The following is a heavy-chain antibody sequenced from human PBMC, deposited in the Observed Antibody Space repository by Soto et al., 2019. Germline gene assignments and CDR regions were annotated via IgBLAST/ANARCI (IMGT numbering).Heavy chain of an antibody. CDR2: ISGSGGST. Sequence: VQLLESGGGLVQPGGSLRLSCVASGFTFSSYVMSWVRQAPGKGLEWVSGISGSGGSTYDADSVKGRFTISRDNSKNTLYLQMSSLRAEDTAVYYCAKSRPTPFDYWGQGTLVTVSS. CDR3: AKSRPTPFDY. D-gene: IGHD2-15*01. V-gene: IGHV3-23*01. J-gene: IGHJ4*02. CDR1: GFTFSSYV.